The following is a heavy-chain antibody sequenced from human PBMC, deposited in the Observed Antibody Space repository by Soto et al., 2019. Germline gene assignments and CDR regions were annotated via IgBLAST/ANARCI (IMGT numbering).Heavy chain of an antibody. V-gene: IGHV3-64*02. CDR2: ISSNGGST. CDR1: GFTFSSYA. J-gene: IGHJ1*01. Sequence: GGSLRLSCAASGFTFSSYAMHWVRQAPGKGLEYVSAISSNGGSTYYADSVKGRFTISRDNSKNTLYLQMGSLRAEDMAVYYCARDGGSSGLYFQHWGQGTLVTVSS. D-gene: IGHD1-26*01. CDR3: ARDGGSSGLYFQH.